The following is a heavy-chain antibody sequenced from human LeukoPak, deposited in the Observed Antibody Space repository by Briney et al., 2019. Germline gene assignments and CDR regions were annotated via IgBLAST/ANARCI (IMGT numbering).Heavy chain of an antibody. Sequence: SETLSLTCTVSGGSISSGSYYWSWIRQPAGKGLEWIGRIYTSGSTNYNPSLKSRVTISVDTSKNQFSLKLSSVTAADTAVYYCARGGLLDFWSGSYFDYWGQGTLVTVSS. CDR2: IYTSGST. V-gene: IGHV4-61*02. CDR1: GGSISSGSYY. J-gene: IGHJ4*02. CDR3: ARGGLLDFWSGSYFDY. D-gene: IGHD3-3*01.